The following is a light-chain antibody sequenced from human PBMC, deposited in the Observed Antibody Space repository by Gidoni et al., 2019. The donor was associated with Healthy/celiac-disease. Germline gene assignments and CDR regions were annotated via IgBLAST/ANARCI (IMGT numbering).Light chain of an antibody. CDR2: GAS. CDR3: QQYGSSPLYT. CDR1: QSVSSSY. Sequence: EIVLTQSPGTLSLSPGERATLSCRASQSVSSSYLAWYQQKPGQAPRLLIDGASSGATGIPDRFRGSGSGTDFTLTISRLEPEDFAVYYCQQYGSSPLYTFGQGTKLEIK. J-gene: IGKJ2*01. V-gene: IGKV3-20*01.